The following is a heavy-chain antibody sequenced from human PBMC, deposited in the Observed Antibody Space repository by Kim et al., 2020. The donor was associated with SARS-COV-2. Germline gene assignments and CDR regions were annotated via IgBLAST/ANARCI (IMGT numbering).Heavy chain of an antibody. CDR3: ARISGSYYFHYFDY. V-gene: IGHV4-59*01. J-gene: IGHJ4*02. Sequence: NPSLKSRVTISVDTSKNQFSLKLSSVTAAYTAVYYCARISGSYYFHYFDYWGQGTLVTVSS. D-gene: IGHD1-26*01.